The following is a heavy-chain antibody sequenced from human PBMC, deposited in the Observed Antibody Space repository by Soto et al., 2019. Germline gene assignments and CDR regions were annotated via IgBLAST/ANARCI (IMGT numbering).Heavy chain of an antibody. CDR3: ASDRRGPSNYYGMDV. V-gene: IGHV3-33*01. J-gene: IGHJ6*02. CDR1: GFIFSSYG. CDR2: IWYDGNNK. Sequence: QAQLVESGGGVVQPGWSLRLSCAASGFIFSSYGMHWVRQAPGRGLEWVAVIWYDGNNKYYADSVKGRFTISRDNSKNTMYLQLHILRAEDTAVYHCASDRRGPSNYYGMDVWGQGTTVTVSS.